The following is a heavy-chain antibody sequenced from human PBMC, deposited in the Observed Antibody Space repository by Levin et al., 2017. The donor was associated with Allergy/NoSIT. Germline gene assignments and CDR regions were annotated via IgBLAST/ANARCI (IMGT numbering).Heavy chain of an antibody. CDR3: ARSLYCSSTICYGTFHY. J-gene: IGHJ4*02. V-gene: IGHV3-48*01. CDR1: GFIFSNYN. D-gene: IGHD2-2*01. CDR2: ISPSGSTI. Sequence: PGESLKISCAASGFIFSNYNMNWVRQAPGRGLEWVSYISPSGSTIYYADSVKGRFTISRDNDKNLLYLQLNSLRAEDTAVYYCARSLYCSSTICYGTFHYWGQGTLVTVSS.